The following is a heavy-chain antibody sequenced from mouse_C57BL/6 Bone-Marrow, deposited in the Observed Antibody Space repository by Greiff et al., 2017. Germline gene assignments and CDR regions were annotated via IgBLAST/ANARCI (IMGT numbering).Heavy chain of an antibody. CDR1: GYTFTSYW. CDR3: ARSVGTTVVGY. V-gene: IGHV1-7*01. J-gene: IGHJ2*01. CDR2: INPSSGYT. Sequence: VQLQESGAELAKPGASVTLSCKASGYTFTSYWMPWVKQRPGPGLEWIGYINPSSGYTKYHQKFKDKATLTTDTSYSTAYIQLSSLTYEDSADYYCARSVGTTVVGYWGQGTTLTVSA. D-gene: IGHD1-1*01.